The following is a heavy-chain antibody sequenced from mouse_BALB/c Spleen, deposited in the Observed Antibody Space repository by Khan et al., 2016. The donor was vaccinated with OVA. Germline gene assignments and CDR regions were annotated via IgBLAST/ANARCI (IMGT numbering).Heavy chain of an antibody. Sequence: QIQLVQSGPGLIQPSQSLSITCTVSGFSLTSYGVHWVRQSPGKGLEWLGVIWSGGSTDYDAAFISRLTISKDNSKSQVFFIMNSLQANDTAIYYCASLYDFGEEFAYWGQGTLVTVSA. CDR2: IWSGGST. J-gene: IGHJ3*01. CDR3: ASLYDFGEEFAY. D-gene: IGHD2-3*01. CDR1: GFSLTSYG. V-gene: IGHV2-2*02.